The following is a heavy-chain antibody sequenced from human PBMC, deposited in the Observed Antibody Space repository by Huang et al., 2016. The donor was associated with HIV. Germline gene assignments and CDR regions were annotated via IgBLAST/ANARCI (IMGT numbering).Heavy chain of an antibody. CDR1: GGSFNNFG. CDR3: AKRGGAWGSPYAFDL. J-gene: IGHJ3*01. V-gene: IGHV1-69*13. CDR2: ISPRFGTR. D-gene: IGHD3-16*01. Sequence: QVQLVQSGVEVRKPGSSVKVSCRASGGSFNNFGINWVRQAPGQGLEWMGGISPRFGTRNDAQRFKDRVTITADETTGVVHLEVTSLRSDDTAVYFCAKRGGAWGSPYAFDLWGPGTMVTVSS.